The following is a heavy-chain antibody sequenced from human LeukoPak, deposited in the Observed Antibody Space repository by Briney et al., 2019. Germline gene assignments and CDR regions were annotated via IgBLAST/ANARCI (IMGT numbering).Heavy chain of an antibody. CDR3: AVNPGIAVAGDAFDI. CDR2: IIPIFGIA. D-gene: IGHD6-19*01. J-gene: IGHJ3*02. V-gene: IGHV1-69*05. Sequence: GASVKVSCKVSGGTFSSYAISWVRQAPGQGLEWMGGIIPIFGIANYAQKFQGRVTITTDESTSTAYMELSSLRSEGTAVYYCAVNPGIAVAGDAFDIWGQGTMVTVSS. CDR1: GGTFSSYA.